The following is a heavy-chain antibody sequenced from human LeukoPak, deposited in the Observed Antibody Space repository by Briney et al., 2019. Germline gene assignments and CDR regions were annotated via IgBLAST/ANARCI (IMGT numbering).Heavy chain of an antibody. CDR3: AGQSTVGAGNFDY. CDR2: IYYSGST. V-gene: IGHV4-39*01. D-gene: IGHD1-26*01. CDR1: GGSINSSSYY. Sequence: PSETLSLTCTVSGGSINSSSYYWGWIRQPPGKGLEWIGSIYYSGSTYYNPSLKSRVTISVDTSKNQFSLKLSSVTAADTAVYYCAGQSTVGAGNFDYWGQGTLVTVSS. J-gene: IGHJ4*02.